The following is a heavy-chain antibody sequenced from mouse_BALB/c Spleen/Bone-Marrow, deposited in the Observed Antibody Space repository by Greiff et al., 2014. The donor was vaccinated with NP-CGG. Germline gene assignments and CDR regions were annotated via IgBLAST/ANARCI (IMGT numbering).Heavy chain of an antibody. CDR1: GYTFTSYW. V-gene: IGHV1-87*01. J-gene: IGHJ2*01. CDR3: ARGFPFDY. Sequence: QVQLKESRAELARPGASVKLSCKASGYTFTSYWMQWVKQRPGQGLEWIGAIYPGDGDTRYTQKFKGKATLTADKSSSTAYMQLSSLASEDSAVYYCARGFPFDYWGQGTTLTVSS. CDR2: IYPGDGDT.